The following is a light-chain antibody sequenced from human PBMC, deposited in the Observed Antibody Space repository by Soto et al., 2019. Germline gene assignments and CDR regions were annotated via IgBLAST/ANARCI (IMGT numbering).Light chain of an antibody. J-gene: IGKJ4*01. CDR3: QQYKNWPLT. Sequence: EIVMTHSLATLSVSPGERCTLSCRASQSISNYLAWYQQKPGQPPRLLIYVSSIRATGIPAKFSGSGSGTEFTLTISSLQSEDFAVYYCQQYKNWPLTFGGGTKVEIK. CDR2: VSS. CDR1: QSISNY. V-gene: IGKV3-15*01.